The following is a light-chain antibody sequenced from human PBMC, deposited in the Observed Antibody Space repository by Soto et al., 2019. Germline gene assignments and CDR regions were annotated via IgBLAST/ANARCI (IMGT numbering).Light chain of an antibody. J-gene: IGKJ1*01. CDR1: QSVVYSDGIAY. Sequence: DVVRTQSPLSLPVTLGQPASISCRSSQSVVYSDGIAYLTWFQQRPGQSPRRLIYRVSNRDSGVPDRFSGSGSGTDSTLKISRVEAEDVGVYYCMQGTHWPPTFGRGTKVEIK. CDR2: RVS. V-gene: IGKV2-30*01. CDR3: MQGTHWPPT.